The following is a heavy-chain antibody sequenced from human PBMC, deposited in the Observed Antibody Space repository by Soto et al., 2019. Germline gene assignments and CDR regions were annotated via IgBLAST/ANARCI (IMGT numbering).Heavy chain of an antibody. Sequence: QVQLQESGPGLVKPSQTLSLTCTVSGGSISSGGYYWSWIRQHPGKGLEWIGYIYYSGSTYYNPSLKSRVTISVDTSKNQFSLKLSSVTAADTAVYYCARSVGDRRYDFWSGYLEESYYYMDVWGKGTTVTVSS. V-gene: IGHV4-31*03. CDR3: ARSVGDRRYDFWSGYLEESYYYMDV. D-gene: IGHD3-3*01. J-gene: IGHJ6*03. CDR2: IYYSGST. CDR1: GGSISSGGYY.